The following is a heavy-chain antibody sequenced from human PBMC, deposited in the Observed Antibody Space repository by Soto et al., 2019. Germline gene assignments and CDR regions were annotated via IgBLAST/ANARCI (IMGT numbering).Heavy chain of an antibody. CDR1: GFTFSSYA. J-gene: IGHJ4*02. CDR2: ISYDGSNK. V-gene: IGHV3-30-3*01. Sequence: QVQLVESGGGVVQPGRSLRLSCAASGFTFSSYAMHWVRQAPGKGLEWVAVISYDGSNKYYADSVKGRFTISRDNSKNTLYLQMNSLRAEXXXXXXXXXXSXTXYYXDYWGQGTLVT. CDR3: XXXSXTXYYXDY.